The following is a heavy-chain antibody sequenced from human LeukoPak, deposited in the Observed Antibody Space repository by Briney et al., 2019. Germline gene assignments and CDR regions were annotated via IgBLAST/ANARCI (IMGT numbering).Heavy chain of an antibody. CDR2: IYPGDSDT. D-gene: IGHD2-2*01. V-gene: IGHV5-51*01. J-gene: IGHJ6*03. CDR3: ATHRLPADEPLPMDV. Sequence: GESLKISCKGSGYSFTSYWIGWVRQMPGKGLEWMGIIYPGDSDTRYSPSFQGQVTISADKSISTAYLQWSSLKASDTAMYYCATHRLPADEPLPMDVWGKGTTVTVSS. CDR1: GYSFTSYW.